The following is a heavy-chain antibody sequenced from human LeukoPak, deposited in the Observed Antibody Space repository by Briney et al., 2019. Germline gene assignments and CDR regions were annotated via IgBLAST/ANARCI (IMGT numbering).Heavy chain of an antibody. D-gene: IGHD3-3*01. CDR3: ANTEEAYDFWSGYGGIDAFDI. V-gene: IGHV3-30*02. Sequence: GGSLRLSCAASGFTFSSYGMHWVRQAPGKGLEWVAFIRYDGSNKYYADSVKGRFTISRDNSKNTLYLQMNSLRAEDTAVYYCANTEEAYDFWSGYGGIDAFDIWGQGTMVTLSS. J-gene: IGHJ3*02. CDR2: IRYDGSNK. CDR1: GFTFSSYG.